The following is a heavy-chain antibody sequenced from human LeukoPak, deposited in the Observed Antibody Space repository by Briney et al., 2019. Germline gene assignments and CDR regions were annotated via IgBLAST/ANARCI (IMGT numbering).Heavy chain of an antibody. V-gene: IGHV5-51*01. D-gene: IGHD1-26*01. CDR2: IYPGDSET. CDR1: GYGFTTYW. CDR3: ARLSGRDFDF. Sequence: GESLQISCKIGGYGFTTYWIGWVRLMSGEGLEWMGIIYPGDSETRYSPSFQGQVTMSVDKSISTAYLQWSSLKSSDTAMYYCARLSGRDFDFWGQGTLVTVSS. J-gene: IGHJ4*02.